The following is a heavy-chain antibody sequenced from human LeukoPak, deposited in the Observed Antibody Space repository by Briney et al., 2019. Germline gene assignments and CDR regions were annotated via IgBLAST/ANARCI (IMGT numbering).Heavy chain of an antibody. J-gene: IGHJ6*02. D-gene: IGHD6-13*01. CDR1: GGTFSSYA. Sequence: SVKVSCKASGGTFSSYAISWVRQAPGQGLEWMGGIIPIFGTANYAQKFQGRVTITADESTSTAYMELSSLRSEDTAVYYCARVGGIAAAGRRDYYGMDVWGQGTMVTVSS. V-gene: IGHV1-69*13. CDR3: ARVGGIAAAGRRDYYGMDV. CDR2: IIPIFGTA.